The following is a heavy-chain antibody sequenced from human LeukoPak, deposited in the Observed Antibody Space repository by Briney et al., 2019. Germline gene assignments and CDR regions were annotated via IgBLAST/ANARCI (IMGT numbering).Heavy chain of an antibody. CDR1: GFTFSNYA. Sequence: GGSLRLSCVASGFTFSNYAIRWVRQAPGKGLEWFSGISGSGDSTYYADSVKGRFTISRDNSKNTLYLQMNSLRAEDTAVYYCARRSGIAVAGAFDYWGQGTLVTVSS. CDR3: ARRSGIAVAGAFDY. V-gene: IGHV3-23*01. CDR2: ISGSGDST. J-gene: IGHJ4*02. D-gene: IGHD6-19*01.